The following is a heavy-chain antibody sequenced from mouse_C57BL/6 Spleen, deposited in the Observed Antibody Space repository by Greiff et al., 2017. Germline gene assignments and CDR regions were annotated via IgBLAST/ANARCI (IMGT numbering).Heavy chain of an antibody. V-gene: IGHV5-17*01. Sequence: EVMLVESGGGLVKPGGSLKLSCAASGFTFSDYGMHWVRQAPEKGLEWVAYISSGSSTIYYADAVKGRFTISRDNAKNTLFLQMTSLRSEDTALYYCARKDYFDYWGQGTTLTVSS. CDR3: ARKDYFDY. J-gene: IGHJ2*01. CDR1: GFTFSDYG. CDR2: ISSGSSTI.